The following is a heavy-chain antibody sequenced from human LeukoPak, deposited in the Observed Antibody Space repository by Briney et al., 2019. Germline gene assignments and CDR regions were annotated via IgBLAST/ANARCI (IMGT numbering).Heavy chain of an antibody. CDR2: IYPGDSDT. Sequence: GESLKISCKGSGYSSSSYCIAWVRQMPGKGLEWMGIIYPGDSDTRYSPSFQGQVTTSADKSINTGYLQWTSLKASDTAMYYCARTDCGSGSPLDYWGQGTLVTVSS. V-gene: IGHV5-51*01. J-gene: IGHJ4*02. D-gene: IGHD3-10*01. CDR1: GYSSSSYC. CDR3: ARTDCGSGSPLDY.